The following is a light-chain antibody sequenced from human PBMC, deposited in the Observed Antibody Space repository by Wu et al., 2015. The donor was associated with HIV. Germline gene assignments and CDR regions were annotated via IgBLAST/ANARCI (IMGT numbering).Light chain of an antibody. CDR3: QNYNSAPWT. J-gene: IGKJ1*01. CDR1: QGITNY. CDR2: GAS. Sequence: QMTQSPSSLSAAVGDRITITCRASQGITNYLAWYQQKPGKVPNLLIYGASTLQHGVPSRFSGTGSGTDFTLTISSLRPEDVATYFCQNYNSAPWTFGQGTKVEIQ. V-gene: IGKV1-27*01.